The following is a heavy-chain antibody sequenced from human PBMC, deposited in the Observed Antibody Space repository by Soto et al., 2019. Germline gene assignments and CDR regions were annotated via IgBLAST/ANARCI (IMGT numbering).Heavy chain of an antibody. J-gene: IGHJ5*02. D-gene: IGHD6-13*01. CDR1: GGSFSGYY. CDR3: ARGRITPGIAAAGTGRWFDP. CDR2: ISHSGST. Sequence: ASETLSLTCAVYGGSFSGYYWSWIRQPPGKGLEWIGEISHSGSTNYNPSLKSRVTISVDTSKNQFSLKLSSVTAADTAVYYCARGRITPGIAAAGTGRWFDPWGQGTLVTVSS. V-gene: IGHV4-34*01.